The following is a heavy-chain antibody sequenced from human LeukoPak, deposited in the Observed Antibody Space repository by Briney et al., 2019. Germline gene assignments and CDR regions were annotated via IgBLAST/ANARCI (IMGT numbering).Heavy chain of an antibody. CDR3: ASLYCSSASCYTGSSYYFDY. V-gene: IGHV5-51*01. Sequence: GESLKISCEGSGYNFANYWIAWVRQMPGKGLEWMGIIYPGASDARYSPSFQGQVTISADTSISTAYLQWNTLKASDSATHYCASLYCSSASCYTGSSYYFDYWGQGALVTVSS. CDR1: GYNFANYW. D-gene: IGHD2-2*02. J-gene: IGHJ4*02. CDR2: IYPGASDA.